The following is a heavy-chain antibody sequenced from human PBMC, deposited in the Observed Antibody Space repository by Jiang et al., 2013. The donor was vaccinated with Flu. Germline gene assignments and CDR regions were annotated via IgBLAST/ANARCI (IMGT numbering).Heavy chain of an antibody. D-gene: IGHD6-19*01. CDR2: IIPIFGIA. CDR3: ARVPLPGVAVAGMGAVDY. V-gene: IGHV1-69*01. CDR1: GGTFSSYA. Sequence: SGAEVKKPGSSVKVSCKASGGTFSSYAISWVRQAPGQGLEWMGGIIPIFGIANYAQKFQGRVTITADESTSTAYMELSSLRSEDTAVYYCARVPLPGVAVAGMGAVDYWGQGTLVTVSS. J-gene: IGHJ4*02.